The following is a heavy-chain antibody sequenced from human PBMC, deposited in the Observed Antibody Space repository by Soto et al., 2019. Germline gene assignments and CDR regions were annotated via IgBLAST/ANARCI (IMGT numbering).Heavy chain of an antibody. D-gene: IGHD3-16*02. CDR1: GFTFSSYA. V-gene: IGHV3-23*01. CDR3: AKDSHDRYTYHSRILRPDTAFDI. Sequence: GSLRPPCGASGFTFSSYAMSWVRQAPGKGLEWVSAISGSGGSTYYADSVKGRFTISRDNYKNTLYLQMNSLRAEDTAVYYCAKDSHDRYTYHSRILRPDTAFDIWGQGTMATVSS. J-gene: IGHJ3*02. CDR2: ISGSGGST.